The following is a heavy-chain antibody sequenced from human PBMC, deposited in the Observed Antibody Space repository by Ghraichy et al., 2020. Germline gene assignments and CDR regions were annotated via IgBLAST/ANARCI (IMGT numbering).Heavy chain of an antibody. CDR2: IYHSGST. J-gene: IGHJ4*02. CDR3: AREAGAEQLAPYDY. CDR1: GYSISSGYY. V-gene: IGHV4-38-2*02. Sequence: SETLSLTCTVSGYSISSGYYWGWIRQPPGKGLEWIGSIYHSGSTYYNPSLKSRVTISVDTSKNQFSLKLSSVTAADTAVYYCAREAGAEQLAPYDYWGQGTLVTVSS. D-gene: IGHD6-13*01.